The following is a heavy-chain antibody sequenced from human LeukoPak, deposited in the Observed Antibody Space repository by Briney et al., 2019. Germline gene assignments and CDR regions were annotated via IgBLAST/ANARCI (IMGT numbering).Heavy chain of an antibody. CDR1: GFTFSRYW. J-gene: IGHJ1*01. V-gene: IGHV3-74*03. CDR2: ISPDGSTT. Sequence: LPGGSLRLSCAASGFTFSRYWMHWVRQAPGKGLMWVSRISPDGSTTLYADSVKGRFTISRDNAKNTLYLQMNSLRAEDTAVYYCARVGGSGSGTYQPEYFQHWGQGTLVTVSS. D-gene: IGHD3-10*01. CDR3: ARVGGSGSGTYQPEYFQH.